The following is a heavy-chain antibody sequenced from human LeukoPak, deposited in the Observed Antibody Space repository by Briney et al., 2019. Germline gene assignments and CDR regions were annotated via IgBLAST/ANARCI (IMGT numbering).Heavy chain of an antibody. Sequence: GGSLRLSCAASGFTFSSYWMSWVRQAPGKGLEWVANIKQDGSEKYYVDSVKGRFTISRDNAKNSLYLQMNSLRAEDTAAYYCARGSPSYYYYYGMDVWGKGTMVTVSS. CDR3: ARGSPSYYYYYGMDV. CDR2: IKQDGSEK. CDR1: GFTFSSYW. J-gene: IGHJ6*04. V-gene: IGHV3-7*03.